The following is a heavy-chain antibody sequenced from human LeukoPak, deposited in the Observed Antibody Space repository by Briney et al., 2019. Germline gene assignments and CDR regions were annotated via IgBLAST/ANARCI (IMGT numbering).Heavy chain of an antibody. J-gene: IGHJ5*01. V-gene: IGHV4-34*01. Sequence: SETLSLTCAVYGGSFSGYYWSWIRQPPGKGLEWIGEINHSGSTNYNPSLKSRVTISVDTSKNQFSLNLSSVTAADTAVYYCARRPRGVIIKTWFDSWGQGTLVTVSS. CDR2: INHSGST. CDR3: ARRPRGVIIKTWFDS. CDR1: GGSFSGYY. D-gene: IGHD3-10*01.